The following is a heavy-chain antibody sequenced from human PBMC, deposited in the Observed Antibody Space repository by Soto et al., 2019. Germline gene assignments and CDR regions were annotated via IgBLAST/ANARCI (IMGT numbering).Heavy chain of an antibody. CDR2: TYQSGSA. CDR3: ARDYYGMDD. Sequence: SETLSLTCTVSGGSISSGGYSWTWIRQSPGKGLEWIGYTYQSGSAYYNPSLKSRVTISVHRSKNQFSLNLTSVTAADTAVYYCARDYYGMDDWGQGTTVTVSS. V-gene: IGHV4-30-2*06. CDR1: GGSISSGGYS. J-gene: IGHJ6*02.